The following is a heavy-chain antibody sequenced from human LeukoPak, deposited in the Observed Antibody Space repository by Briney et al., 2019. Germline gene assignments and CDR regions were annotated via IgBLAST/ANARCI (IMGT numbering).Heavy chain of an antibody. CDR1: GGSISSSSYY. CDR3: ARQHSSSGFDY. V-gene: IGHV4-39*07. Sequence: SETLSLTCTVSGGSISSSSYYWGWIRQPPGKGLEWIGSIYYSGSTYYNPSLKSRVTISVDTSKNQFSLKLSSVTAADTAVYYCARQHSSSGFDYWGQGTLVTVSS. D-gene: IGHD3-22*01. CDR2: IYYSGST. J-gene: IGHJ4*02.